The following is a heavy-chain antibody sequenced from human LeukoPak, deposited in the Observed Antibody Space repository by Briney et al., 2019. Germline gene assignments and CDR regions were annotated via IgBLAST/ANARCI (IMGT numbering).Heavy chain of an antibody. D-gene: IGHD5-12*01. CDR1: GFTFSSYA. J-gene: IGHJ4*02. CDR3: ARSYSGYDLDY. V-gene: IGHV3-30*04. Sequence: GGSLRLSCAASGFTFSSYALHWVRQAPGKGLEWVAVISYDGSNKYYADSVKGRFTISRDNSKNTLYLQMISLRPDDTAVYYCARSYSGYDLDYWGQGILVTVSS. CDR2: ISYDGSNK.